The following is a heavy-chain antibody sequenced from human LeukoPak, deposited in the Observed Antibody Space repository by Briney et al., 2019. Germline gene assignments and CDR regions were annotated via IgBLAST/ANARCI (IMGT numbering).Heavy chain of an antibody. CDR3: ARALAFYDSTGPLRRYYYYGMDV. CDR1: GFIFSIYW. Sequence: GGSLTLLCAPSGFIFSIYWMRWARQAPGRGRECLANIKQEGSEKYYVDCVKGRFTISRDNRKNSLYLQMNSLRAEDTAVYYCARALAFYDSTGPLRRYYYYGMDVWGQGTTVTVSS. CDR2: IKQEGSEK. V-gene: IGHV3-7*01. J-gene: IGHJ6*02. D-gene: IGHD3-22*01.